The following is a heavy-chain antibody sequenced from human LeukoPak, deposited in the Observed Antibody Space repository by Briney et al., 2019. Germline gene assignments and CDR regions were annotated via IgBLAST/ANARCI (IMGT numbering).Heavy chain of an antibody. D-gene: IGHD6-13*01. CDR1: GGSISSSSYY. V-gene: IGHV4-39*07. Sequence: SETLSLTCTVSGGSISSSSYYWGWIRQPPGKGLEWIGSIYYSGSTYYNPSLKSRVTISVDTSKNQFSLKLRSVTAADTAVYYCARSGIAAAVLSSNWFDPWGQGTLVTVSS. CDR2: IYYSGST. J-gene: IGHJ5*02. CDR3: ARSGIAAAVLSSNWFDP.